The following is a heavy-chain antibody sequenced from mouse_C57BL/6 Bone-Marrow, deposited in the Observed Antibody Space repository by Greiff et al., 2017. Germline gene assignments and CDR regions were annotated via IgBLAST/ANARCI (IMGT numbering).Heavy chain of an antibody. Sequence: EVMLVEPGGDLVKPGGSLKLSCAASGFTFSSYGMSWVRQSPDKRLEWVATISSGGSYTYYPDSVKGRFTISRDNATNTLYLQMSSLKSEDTAMDYCARRNGRIFDYWGRGNALTVSS. CDR2: ISSGGSYT. V-gene: IGHV5-6*02. CDR1: GFTFSSYG. J-gene: IGHJ2*01. CDR3: ARRNGRIFDY.